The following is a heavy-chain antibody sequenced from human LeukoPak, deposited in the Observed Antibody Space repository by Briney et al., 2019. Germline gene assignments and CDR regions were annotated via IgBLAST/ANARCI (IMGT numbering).Heavy chain of an antibody. CDR2: ISSNGATT. V-gene: IGHV3-64*05. J-gene: IGHJ4*02. CDR1: GFTFSNYA. D-gene: IGHD5-12*01. Sequence: PGGSLRLSCSASGFTFSNYAMHWVPQAPRKGLEYVSAISSNGATTNYADSVKGRFPIYRDNSRNTLSFQMSSLRLGDPAVYYCVRIVVAGGYLAYWGRRPLVPVSS. CDR3: VRIVVAGGYLAY.